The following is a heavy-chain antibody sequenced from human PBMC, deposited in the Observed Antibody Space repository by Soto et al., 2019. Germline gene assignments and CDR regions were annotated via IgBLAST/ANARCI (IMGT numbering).Heavy chain of an antibody. CDR1: GYSFTGYA. Sequence: ASVKGSCKASGYSFTGYARHWVGQAPGKRLEWMGWINAGNGNTKYSQKFQGRVTITRDTSASTAYMELSSLRSEDTAVYYCARDFTTVTIFGVVITPNYYYYGMDVWGQGTTVTVSS. V-gene: IGHV1-3*01. J-gene: IGHJ6*02. CDR3: ARDFTTVTIFGVVITPNYYYYGMDV. CDR2: INAGNGNT. D-gene: IGHD3-3*01.